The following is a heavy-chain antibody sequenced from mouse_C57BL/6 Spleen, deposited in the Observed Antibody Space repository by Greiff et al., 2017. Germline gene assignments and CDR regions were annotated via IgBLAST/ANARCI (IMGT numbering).Heavy chain of an antibody. Sequence: EVKLVESGGDLVKPGGSLKLSCAASGFTFSSYGMSWVRQTPDKRLEWVATISSGGSYTYYPDSVKGRFTISRDNAKNTLYLQMSSLKSEDTAMYYCARQGVTTVVDYAMDDWGQGTSVTVSS. V-gene: IGHV5-6*01. CDR2: ISSGGSYT. D-gene: IGHD1-1*01. CDR1: GFTFSSYG. CDR3: ARQGVTTVVDYAMDD. J-gene: IGHJ4*01.